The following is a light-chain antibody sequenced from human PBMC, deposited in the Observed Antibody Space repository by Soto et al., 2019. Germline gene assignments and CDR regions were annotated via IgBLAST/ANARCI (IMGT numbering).Light chain of an antibody. CDR1: QSVLYSSNNNNY. CDR2: WAS. V-gene: IGKV4-1*01. Sequence: DIVMTQSPDSVAVSLGERATINCKSSQSVLYSSNNNNYLAWYQQKPGRPPKLLIYWASTRESGVPDRFSGSGSGTDFTLTISSLQAEDVAVYYCQQYYSTPPTFGQGTKLEIK. CDR3: QQYYSTPPT. J-gene: IGKJ2*01.